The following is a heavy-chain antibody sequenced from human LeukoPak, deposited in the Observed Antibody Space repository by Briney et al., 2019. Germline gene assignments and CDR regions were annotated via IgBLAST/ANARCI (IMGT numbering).Heavy chain of an antibody. V-gene: IGHV3-15*07. J-gene: IGHJ4*02. CDR3: ATARVTYGDYSSFDY. CDR1: GFTFSNAW. D-gene: IGHD4-17*01. Sequence: GGSLRLSCAASGFTFSNAWMNWVRQAPGKGLEWVGRIKSKTDGGTTDYAAPVKGRFTISRDSFKNTLYLQMNSLRAEDTAVYYCATARVTYGDYSSFDYWGQGTLVTVSS. CDR2: IKSKTDGGTT.